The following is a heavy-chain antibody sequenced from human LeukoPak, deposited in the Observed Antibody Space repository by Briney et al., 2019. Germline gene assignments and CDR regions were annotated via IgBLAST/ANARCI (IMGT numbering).Heavy chain of an antibody. V-gene: IGHV4-31*11. J-gene: IGHJ4*02. CDR2: IYYSGST. Sequence: SETLSLTCAVYGGSFSVYYWSWIRQHPGKGLEWIGYIYYSGSTYYNPSLKSRVTISVDTSKNQFSLKLSSVTAADTAVYYCARLGATAMDYWGQGTLVTVSS. CDR1: GGSFSVYY. CDR3: ARLGATAMDY. D-gene: IGHD5-18*01.